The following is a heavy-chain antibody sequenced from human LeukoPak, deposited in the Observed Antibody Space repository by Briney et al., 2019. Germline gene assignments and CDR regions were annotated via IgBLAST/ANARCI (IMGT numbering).Heavy chain of an antibody. CDR1: GYTFTGYY. V-gene: IGHV1-2*02. J-gene: IGHJ4*02. Sequence: GASVKVSCKASGYTFTGYYMHWVRQAPGQGLEWMGWINPNSGGTNYAQKFQGRVTMTRDTSISTAYMELSRLRSDDTAVYYCARSRRYYYGSGSYIYWGQGTLVTVSS. CDR3: ARSRRYYYGSGSYIY. D-gene: IGHD3-10*01. CDR2: INPNSGGT.